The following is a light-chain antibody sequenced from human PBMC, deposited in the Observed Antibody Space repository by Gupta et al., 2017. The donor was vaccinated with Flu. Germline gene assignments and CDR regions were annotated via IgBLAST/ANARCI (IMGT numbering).Light chain of an antibody. CDR1: QTISRY. Sequence: QLTQSPSSLSASVGDRVTITCRASQTISRYLNWYQQKPGEAPKVLIYAASSLQSGVPLRFSGSGSGTDFTLTISSLQPEDFATYFCQQSYSTCLTFGGGTRVEI. V-gene: IGKV1-39*01. CDR2: AAS. CDR3: QQSYSTCLT. J-gene: IGKJ4*01.